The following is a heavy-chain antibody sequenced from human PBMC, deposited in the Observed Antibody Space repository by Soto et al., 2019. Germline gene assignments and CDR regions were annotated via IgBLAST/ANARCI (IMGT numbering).Heavy chain of an antibody. V-gene: IGHV1-8*02. CDR2: MNPNSGNT. CDR1: GGTFISYA. Sequence: VSVKVSCNASGGTFISYAINLVRQATGQGLEWMGWMNPNSGNTGYAQKFQGRVTMTRNTSISTAYMELSSLRSEDTAVYYCARGRSVVDLFDIWGQGTMVTVSS. CDR3: ARGRSVVDLFDI. D-gene: IGHD2-15*01. J-gene: IGHJ3*02.